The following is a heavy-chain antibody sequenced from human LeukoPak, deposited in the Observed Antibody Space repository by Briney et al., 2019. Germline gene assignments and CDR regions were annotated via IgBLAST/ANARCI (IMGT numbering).Heavy chain of an antibody. CDR1: GGTFSSYA. CDR3: ASIIAARPYYYYYYMDV. Sequence: ASVKVSCKASGGTFSSYAISWVRQAPGQGLEWMGGIISIFGTANYAQKFQGRVTITADESTSTAYMELSSLRSEDTAVYYCASIIAARPYYYYYYMDVWGKGTTVTVSS. V-gene: IGHV1-69*13. J-gene: IGHJ6*03. D-gene: IGHD6-6*01. CDR2: IISIFGTA.